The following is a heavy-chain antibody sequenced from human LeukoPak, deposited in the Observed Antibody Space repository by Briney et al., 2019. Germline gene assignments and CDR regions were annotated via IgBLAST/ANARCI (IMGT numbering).Heavy chain of an antibody. J-gene: IGHJ3*02. CDR1: GFTFSSNA. D-gene: IGHD3-22*01. CDR2: ISSSSSTI. CDR3: ARPHQYYYDSSGYREKAFDI. V-gene: IGHV3-48*01. Sequence: PGRSLRLSCAASGFTFSSNAMNWVRQAPGKGLEWVSYISSSSSTIYYADSVKGRFTISRDNAKNSLYLQMNSLRAEDTAVYYCARPHQYYYDSSGYREKAFDIWGQGTMVTVPS.